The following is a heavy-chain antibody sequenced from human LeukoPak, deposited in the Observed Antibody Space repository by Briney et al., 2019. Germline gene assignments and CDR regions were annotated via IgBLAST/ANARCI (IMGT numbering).Heavy chain of an antibody. CDR2: INAGNGNT. CDR1: GYTFTSYA. V-gene: IGHV1-3*01. J-gene: IGHJ4*02. D-gene: IGHD3-10*01. CDR3: ASVLLRFGGYFDY. Sequence: ASVKVSCKASGYTFTSYAIHWVRQAPGQRLEWMGWINAGNGNTEYSQKFQGRVTFTRDTSASTAYMELRSLRSEDTAVYYCASVLLRFGGYFDYWGQGTLVTVSS.